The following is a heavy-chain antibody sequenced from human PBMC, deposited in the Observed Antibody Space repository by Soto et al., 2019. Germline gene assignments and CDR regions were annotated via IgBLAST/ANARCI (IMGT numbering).Heavy chain of an antibody. Sequence: SVKVSCKASGGTFSSYAISWVRQAPGQGLEWMGGIIPIFGTANYAQKFQGRVTITADESTSTAYMELSSLRSEDTAVYYCARESTLAPGPHYYYYYGMDVWGQGTTVTVSS. D-gene: IGHD3-3*02. J-gene: IGHJ6*02. CDR2: IIPIFGTA. V-gene: IGHV1-69*13. CDR3: ARESTLAPGPHYYYYYGMDV. CDR1: GGTFSSYA.